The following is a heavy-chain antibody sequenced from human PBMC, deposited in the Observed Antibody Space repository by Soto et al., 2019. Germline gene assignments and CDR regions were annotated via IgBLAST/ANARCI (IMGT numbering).Heavy chain of an antibody. V-gene: IGHV4-59*01. D-gene: IGHD2-15*01. CDR2: IYYSGST. CDR3: ARGTIAATYYFDY. Sequence: LSLTCTVSGGSTSSYYWSWIRQPPGKGLEWIGYIYYSGSTNYNPSLKSRVTISVDTSKNQFSLKLSSVTAADTAVYYCARGTIAATYYFDYWGQGTLVTVSS. CDR1: GGSTSSYY. J-gene: IGHJ4*02.